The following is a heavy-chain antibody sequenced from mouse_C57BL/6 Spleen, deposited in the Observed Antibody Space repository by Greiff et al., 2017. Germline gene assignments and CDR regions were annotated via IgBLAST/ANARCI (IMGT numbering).Heavy chain of an antibody. V-gene: IGHV1-9*01. D-gene: IGHD1-1*01. CDR3: ARRPYYYGFDCAMDY. J-gene: IGHJ4*01. CDR1: GYTFTGYW. CDR2: ILPGSGST. Sequence: QVQLQQSGAELMKPGASVKLSCKATGYTFTGYWIEWVKQRPGHGLEWIGEILPGSGSTNYNEKFKGKATFTADTSSNTAYMQLSSQTTEDSAIYYCARRPYYYGFDCAMDYWGQGTSVTVSS.